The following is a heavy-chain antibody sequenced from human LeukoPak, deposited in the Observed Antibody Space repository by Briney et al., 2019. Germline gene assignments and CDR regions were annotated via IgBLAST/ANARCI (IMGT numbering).Heavy chain of an antibody. Sequence: SETLSLTCSVSGDSIRSYYYNWIRQPPGKGLEWIGYVSYSGSTKYNPSLKSRVTISVDTSKNQFSLKLSSVTAADTAVYYCARYYDFWSGYYTGYGMDVWGQGTTVTVSS. CDR1: GDSIRSYY. CDR3: ARYYDFWSGYYTGYGMDV. CDR2: VSYSGST. D-gene: IGHD3-3*01. V-gene: IGHV4-59*08. J-gene: IGHJ6*02.